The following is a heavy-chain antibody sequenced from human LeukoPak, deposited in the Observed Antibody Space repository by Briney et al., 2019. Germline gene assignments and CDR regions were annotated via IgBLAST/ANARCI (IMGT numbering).Heavy chain of an antibody. J-gene: IGHJ5*02. CDR2: MNPNSGNT. D-gene: IGHD5-18*01. V-gene: IGHV1-8*03. CDR3: ARGTWIQLWFEENWFDP. Sequence: ASVSVSCKASGYTFTSYDINWVRQATGQGLEWMGWMNPNSGNTGYAQKFQGRVTITRNTSISTAYMELSSLRSEDTAVYYCARGTWIQLWFEENWFDPWGQGTLVTVSS. CDR1: GYTFTSYD.